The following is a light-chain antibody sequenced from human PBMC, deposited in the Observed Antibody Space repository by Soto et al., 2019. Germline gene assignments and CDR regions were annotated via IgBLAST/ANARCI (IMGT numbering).Light chain of an antibody. J-gene: IGKJ5*01. CDR2: DAS. CDR1: QSLSSF. V-gene: IGKV3-11*01. CDR3: QQRSNPIT. Sequence: ESVLTQSPATLSLSPGERATLSCRASQSLSSFLAWYQQKPGQAPRLLIYDASNRATGIPARFSGSGSGTDFTLTISSLEPEDFAVYYCQQRSNPITFGQGTRLEIK.